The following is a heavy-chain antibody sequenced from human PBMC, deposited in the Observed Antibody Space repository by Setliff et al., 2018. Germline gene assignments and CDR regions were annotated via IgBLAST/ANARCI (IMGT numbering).Heavy chain of an antibody. V-gene: IGHV1-69*13. D-gene: IGHD3-10*01. CDR1: GGTFSSYV. CDR3: AGGQPLVRKYYYYMDV. Sequence: ASVKVSCKASGGTFSSYVISWVREAPGQGLEWMGGIIPMFGTNYAQKFQGRVTITADESTSTAYMELSSLGSEDTAVYYCAGGQPLVRKYYYYMDVWGKGTTVTV. CDR2: IIPMFGT. J-gene: IGHJ6*03.